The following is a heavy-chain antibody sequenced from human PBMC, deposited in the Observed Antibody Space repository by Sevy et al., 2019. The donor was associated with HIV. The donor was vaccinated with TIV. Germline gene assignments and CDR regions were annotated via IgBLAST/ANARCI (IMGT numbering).Heavy chain of an antibody. J-gene: IGHJ4*02. CDR1: GFTFDDYA. Sequence: GGSLRLSCTTSGFTFDDYAMTWFRQPPGKGLEWVAFITRNSYEAYGGTTDYAASVKGRFIISRDDSKSIAYLQMNSLKTEDRAFYYCTRGLATADTPEYYFDYWGQGTLVIVSS. D-gene: IGHD5-12*01. CDR3: TRGLATADTPEYYFDY. V-gene: IGHV3-49*03. CDR2: ITRNSYEAYGGTT.